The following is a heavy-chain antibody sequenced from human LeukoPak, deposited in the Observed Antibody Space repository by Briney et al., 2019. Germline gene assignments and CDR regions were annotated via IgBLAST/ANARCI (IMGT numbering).Heavy chain of an antibody. CDR3: ARDVTYYYDSSGYRLNY. Sequence: GGSLRLSCAASGFTFSSYWMSWVRQAPGKGLEGVANIKQDGSEKYYVDSVKCRFTISRANAKNSLYLQMNSLRAEDTAVYYCARDVTYYYDSSGYRLNYWGQGTLVTVSS. V-gene: IGHV3-7*01. J-gene: IGHJ4*02. CDR2: IKQDGSEK. CDR1: GFTFSSYW. D-gene: IGHD3-22*01.